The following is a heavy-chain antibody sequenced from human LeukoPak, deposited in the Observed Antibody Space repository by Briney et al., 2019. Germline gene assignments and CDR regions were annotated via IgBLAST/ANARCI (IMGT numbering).Heavy chain of an antibody. CDR1: GFTFSSYG. D-gene: IGHD4-23*01. J-gene: IGHJ4*02. CDR2: ISYDGSNK. V-gene: IGHV3-30*18. CDR3: AKGKDTTVVTIFDY. Sequence: GGSLRLSCAASGFTFSSYGMHWVRQAPGKGLEWVAVISYDGSNKYYADSVKGRFTISRDNSKNTLYLQMNSLRAEDTAVYYCAKGKDTTVVTIFDYWGQGTLVTVSS.